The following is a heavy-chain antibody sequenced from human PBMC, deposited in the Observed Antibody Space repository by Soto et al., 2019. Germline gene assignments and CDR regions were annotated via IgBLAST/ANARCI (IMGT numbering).Heavy chain of an antibody. J-gene: IGHJ4*02. CDR3: ARKHSSDATGYDYFAA. D-gene: IGHD3-3*01. Sequence: GGSLILSWPCSGFRFYYSCMSLVRPDPGKGLEWVSSISSGGSFMFYAESFKGRFTISRNNAKNSLFLQMNSLRVEDTSSYYCARKHSSDATGYDYFAAWGQGTMVTVAS. V-gene: IGHV3-21*01. CDR2: ISSGGSFM. CDR1: GFRFYYSC.